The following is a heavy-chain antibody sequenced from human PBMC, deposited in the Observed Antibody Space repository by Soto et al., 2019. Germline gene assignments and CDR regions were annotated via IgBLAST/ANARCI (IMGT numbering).Heavy chain of an antibody. CDR1: GFTFSTYA. CDR3: ARGRRYGSGRYYQDH. V-gene: IGHV3-23*04. CDR2: VSGSGDST. Sequence: EVQVVESGGGLVQPGGSLRLSCAASGFTFSTYAMTWVRQAPGKGLERVSIVSGSGDSTYYADSVKGRFTISRDNFDNMVYLLMNSLTADDTAVYYCARGRRYGSGRYYQDHWGQGTLVTVSS. J-gene: IGHJ4*02. D-gene: IGHD3-10*01.